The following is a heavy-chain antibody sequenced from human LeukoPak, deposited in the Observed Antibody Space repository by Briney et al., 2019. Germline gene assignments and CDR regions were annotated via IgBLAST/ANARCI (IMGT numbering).Heavy chain of an antibody. CDR2: MYTGGTT. CDR1: GFSVSGTH. D-gene: IGHD3-16*01. Sequence: PGGSLRLSCAASGFSVSGTHMSWVRQAPGKGLEWVSAMYTGGTTYYADSVQGRFTIYRDNSKNTLYLQMNSLRAEGTAVYYCAKDEATSGGGLASWGQGTLVSVSS. J-gene: IGHJ4*02. CDR3: AKDEATSGGGLAS. V-gene: IGHV3-53*01.